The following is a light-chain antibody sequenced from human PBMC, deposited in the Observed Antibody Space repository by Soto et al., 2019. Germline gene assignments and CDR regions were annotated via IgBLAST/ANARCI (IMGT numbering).Light chain of an antibody. V-gene: IGKV1-5*01. Sequence: LQRSRFPSSPSASVGDCVTNTRRASQSLHRWLARYQPKPGPAPKLLISAVSALKSRVPPRCSGTGSGTAFTITRRRLQHDDFSSYQHHQYNSYTFGQGTRLEIK. CDR1: QSLHRW. CDR3: HQYNSYT. J-gene: IGKJ5*01. CDR2: AVS.